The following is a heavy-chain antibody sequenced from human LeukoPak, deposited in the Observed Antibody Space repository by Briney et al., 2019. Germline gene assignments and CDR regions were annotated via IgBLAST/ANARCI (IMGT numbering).Heavy chain of an antibody. V-gene: IGHV3-21*01. Sequence: GGSLRLSCEASGFTFSSYSMNWVRQAPGKGVEWVSFISSSTSYIYYADSVKGRFTISRDNAKNSLYLQMNSLRAEDTAVYYCARISSGVDVNYFDYWGQGTLVTVSS. CDR3: ARISSGVDVNYFDY. D-gene: IGHD3-10*01. J-gene: IGHJ4*02. CDR1: GFTFSSYS. CDR2: ISSSTSYI.